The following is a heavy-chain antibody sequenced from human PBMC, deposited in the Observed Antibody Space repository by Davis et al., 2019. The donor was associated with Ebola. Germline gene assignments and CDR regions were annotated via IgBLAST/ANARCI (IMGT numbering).Heavy chain of an antibody. D-gene: IGHD4-17*01. J-gene: IGHJ6*04. CDR3: ARANWSDGDFDS. CDR1: GYTFTSYY. CDR2: INPSGGST. Sequence: AASVKVSCKASGYTFTSYYMHWVRQAPGQGLEWMGIINPSGGSTSYAQKFQGRVTITADKSTSTAYMELSSLRSEDTAVYYCARANWSDGDFDSWGKGTTVTVSS. V-gene: IGHV1-46*01.